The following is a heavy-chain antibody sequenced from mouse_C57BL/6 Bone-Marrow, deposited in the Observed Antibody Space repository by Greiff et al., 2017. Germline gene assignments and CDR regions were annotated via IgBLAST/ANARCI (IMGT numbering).Heavy chain of an antibody. V-gene: IGHV1-18*01. D-gene: IGHD1-1*01. CDR1: GYTFTDYN. J-gene: IGHJ4*01. Sequence: EVKLMESGPELVKPGASVKIPCKASGYTFTDYNMDWVKQSPGKSLEWIGVINPNNGGTNYNEKFKGKATLTVDKSSSTAYMQFRSLTSEDTAVDYCARCDYYGSSGAMGYWGQGTSVTVSS. CDR3: ARCDYYGSSGAMGY. CDR2: INPNNGGT.